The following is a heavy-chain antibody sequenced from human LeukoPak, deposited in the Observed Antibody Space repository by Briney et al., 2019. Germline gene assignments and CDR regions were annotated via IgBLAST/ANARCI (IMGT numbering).Heavy chain of an antibody. CDR2: ISSSSSYI. V-gene: IGHV3-21*01. CDR3: ASPRHSSSLEDY. J-gene: IGHJ4*02. CDR1: GFTFSSYS. Sequence: GALSLSCAASGFTFSSYSMNWVRQAPGKGLEWVSSISSSSSYIYYADSVKGRFTISRDNAKNSLYLQMNSLRAEDTAVYYCASPRHSSSLEDYWGQGTLVTVSS. D-gene: IGHD6-19*01.